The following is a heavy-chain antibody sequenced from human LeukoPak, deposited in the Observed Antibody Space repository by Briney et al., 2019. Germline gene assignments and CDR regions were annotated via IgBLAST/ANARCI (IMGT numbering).Heavy chain of an antibody. D-gene: IGHD6-13*01. Sequence: SETLSLTCAVYGGSFSDYYWSWIRQPPGKGLEWIGEINHSGSTNYNPSLKSRLTISVDTSKNQFSLELNSVSAADTAVYYCARLRPGSSSWYDCWGQGTLVTVSS. CDR1: GGSFSDYY. CDR3: ARLRPGSSSWYDC. J-gene: IGHJ5*01. V-gene: IGHV4-34*01. CDR2: INHSGST.